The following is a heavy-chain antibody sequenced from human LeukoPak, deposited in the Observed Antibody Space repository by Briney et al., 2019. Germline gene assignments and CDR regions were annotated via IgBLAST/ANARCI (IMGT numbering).Heavy chain of an antibody. Sequence: PGRSLRLSCAASGFTFDDYAMHWVRQAPGKGLEWVSGISWNSGSIGYADSVKGRFTISRDNAKNSLYLQMNSLRAEDMALYYCAKGQDSSGYYLGYFDYWGQGTLVTVSS. J-gene: IGHJ4*02. V-gene: IGHV3-9*03. CDR1: GFTFDDYA. D-gene: IGHD3-22*01. CDR2: ISWNSGSI. CDR3: AKGQDSSGYYLGYFDY.